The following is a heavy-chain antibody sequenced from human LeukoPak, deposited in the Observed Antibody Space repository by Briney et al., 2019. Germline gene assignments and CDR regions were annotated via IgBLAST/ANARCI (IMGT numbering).Heavy chain of an antibody. CDR2: INPNSGGT. CDR1: GYTFIDNY. J-gene: IGHJ3*01. Sequence: ASVKVSCKASGYTFIDNYIHWVRQAPGQGLEWMGWINPNSGGTNYAQKFQGRVTMTSDTSLSTVYLDLSRLTSDDTAVYYCARDARGDDGYDFWGQGTMVTVSS. CDR3: ARDARGDDGYDF. V-gene: IGHV1-2*02.